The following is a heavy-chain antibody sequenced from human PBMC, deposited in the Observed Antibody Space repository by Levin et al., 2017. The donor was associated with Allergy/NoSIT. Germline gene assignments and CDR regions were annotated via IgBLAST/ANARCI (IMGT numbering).Heavy chain of an antibody. CDR3: ARDRGSSARITMIVVEILFDI. J-gene: IGHJ3*02. D-gene: IGHD3-22*01. Sequence: GESLKISCKASGYTFTSYGISWVRQAPGQGLEWMGWISAYNGNTNYAQKLQGRVTMTTDTSTSTAYMELRSLRSDDTAVYYCARDRGSSARITMIVVEILFDIWGQGTMVTVSS. CDR1: GYTFTSYG. CDR2: ISAYNGNT. V-gene: IGHV1-18*01.